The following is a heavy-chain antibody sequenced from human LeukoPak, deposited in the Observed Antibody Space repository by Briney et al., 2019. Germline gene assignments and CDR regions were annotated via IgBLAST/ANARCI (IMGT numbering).Heavy chain of an antibody. CDR3: ARGGYYFDS. Sequence: PSETLSLTCTVSGGSMTSFYWSWIRQPPGKELEWIGYIYYSGSTNYNPALKSRVTISVDTAKGHFSLKLNSVTAADRAIYFCARGGYYFDSWGQGTLVSASS. V-gene: IGHV4-59*01. CDR2: IYYSGST. CDR1: GGSMTSFY. J-gene: IGHJ4*02.